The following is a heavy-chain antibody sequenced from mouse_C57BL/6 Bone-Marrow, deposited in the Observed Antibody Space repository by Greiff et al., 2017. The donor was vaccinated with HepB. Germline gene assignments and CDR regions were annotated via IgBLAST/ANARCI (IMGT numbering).Heavy chain of an antibody. D-gene: IGHD1-1*02. CDR3: TRLSDWYFDV. CDR1: GFNIKDDY. V-gene: IGHV14-4*01. CDR2: IDPENGDT. J-gene: IGHJ1*03. Sequence: VQLQQSGAELVRPGASVKLSCTASGFNIKDDYMHWVKQRPEQGPEWIGWIDPENGDTEYASKFQGKATITADTSSNTAYLQLSSLTSEDTAVYYCTRLSDWYFDVWGTGTTVTVSS.